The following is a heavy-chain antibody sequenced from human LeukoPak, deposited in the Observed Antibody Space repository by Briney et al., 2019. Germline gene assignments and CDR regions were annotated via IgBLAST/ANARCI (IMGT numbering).Heavy chain of an antibody. CDR1: GGSFSGYY. CDR2: INHSGST. V-gene: IGHV4-34*01. Sequence: SETLSLTCAVNGGSFSGYYWSWIRQPPGKGLEWIGEINHSGSTNYNPSLKSRVTISVDTSKNQFSLKLSSVTAADTAVYYCASCLYYYYYMDVWGKGTTVTVSS. CDR3: ASCLYYYYYMDV. J-gene: IGHJ6*03.